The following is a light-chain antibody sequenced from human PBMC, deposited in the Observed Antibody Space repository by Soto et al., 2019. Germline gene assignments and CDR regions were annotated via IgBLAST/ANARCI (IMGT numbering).Light chain of an antibody. Sequence: DIQMTQSPSTLSASVGDRVTITCRASQSIGSWLAWYQQKPGKAPKLLIYDASSLQSGVPSRFSGSGSGTEFTLTISSLQPDDFATYYCQQYKSFSLTFGGGTRVEVK. CDR3: QQYKSFSLT. CDR1: QSIGSW. V-gene: IGKV1-5*01. J-gene: IGKJ4*01. CDR2: DAS.